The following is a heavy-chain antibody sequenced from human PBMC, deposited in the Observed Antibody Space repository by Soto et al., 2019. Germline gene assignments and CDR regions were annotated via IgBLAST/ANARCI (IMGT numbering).Heavy chain of an antibody. CDR3: ARHGLDSSGWVLGY. CDR1: GYTFTSFA. Sequence: QVQLVQSGAEVKKPGASVKVSCKASGYTFTSFAMHWVRQAPGQRLEWMGWINAGNGNTRCSQKFLGRVTISRDTSATTAYMELSSLTSEDTAVYYCARHGLDSSGWVLGYWGQGTLVTVSS. D-gene: IGHD6-19*01. J-gene: IGHJ4*02. V-gene: IGHV1-3*01. CDR2: INAGNGNT.